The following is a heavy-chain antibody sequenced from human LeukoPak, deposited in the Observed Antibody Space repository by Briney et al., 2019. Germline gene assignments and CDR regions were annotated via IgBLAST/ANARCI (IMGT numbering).Heavy chain of an antibody. D-gene: IGHD2-15*01. Sequence: GRSLRLSCVVSGFTFTNNGMHWVRQAPGKGLEWVAVISYDGSDKSYGDSVKGRFTISRGNSKNRLFLQMNSLRPEDTAVYYCARDRRSGGSCPDSWGQGTLVTVSS. J-gene: IGHJ4*02. V-gene: IGHV3-30*03. CDR3: ARDRRSGGSCPDS. CDR2: ISYDGSDK. CDR1: GFTFTNNG.